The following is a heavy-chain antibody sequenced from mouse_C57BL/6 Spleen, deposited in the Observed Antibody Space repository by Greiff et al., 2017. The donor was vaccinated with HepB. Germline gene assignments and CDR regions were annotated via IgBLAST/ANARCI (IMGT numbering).Heavy chain of an antibody. V-gene: IGHV1-22*01. J-gene: IGHJ1*03. Sequence: VQLQPSGPELVKPGASVKMSCKASGYTFTDYNMHWVKQSHGKSLEWIGYINPNNGGTSYNQKFKGKATLTVNKSSSTAYMELRSLTSEDSAVYYCARETYSNHWYFDVWGTGTTVTVSS. CDR1: GYTFTDYN. D-gene: IGHD2-5*01. CDR3: ARETYSNHWYFDV. CDR2: INPNNGGT.